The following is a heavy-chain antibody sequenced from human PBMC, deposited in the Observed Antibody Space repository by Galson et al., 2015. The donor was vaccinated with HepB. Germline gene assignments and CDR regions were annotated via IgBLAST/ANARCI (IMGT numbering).Heavy chain of an antibody. CDR2: IWYDGSNK. CDR1: GFTFSSYG. J-gene: IGHJ4*02. Sequence: SLRLSCAASGFTFSSYGMHWVRQAPGKGLEWVAVIWYDGSNKYYADSVKGRFTISRDNSKNTLYLQMNSLRAEDTAVYYCARGQLGSYGYGYFLSYWGQGTLVTVSS. D-gene: IGHD5-18*01. CDR3: ARGQLGSYGYGYFLSY. V-gene: IGHV3-33*01.